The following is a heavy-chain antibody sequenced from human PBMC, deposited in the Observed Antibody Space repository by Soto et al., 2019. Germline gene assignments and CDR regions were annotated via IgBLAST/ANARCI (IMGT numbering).Heavy chain of an antibody. CDR3: AREDDSSGYYDVAYFDY. J-gene: IGHJ4*02. CDR1: GGSISSYY. V-gene: IGHV4-4*07. CDR2: IYTSGST. D-gene: IGHD3-22*01. Sequence: QVQLQESGPGLVKPSETLSLTCTVSGGSISSYYWSWIRQPAGKGLEWIGRIYTSGSTNYNPSLKSRVPMSVDTSKNQFSLKLSSVTAADTAVYYCAREDDSSGYYDVAYFDYWGQGTLVTVSS.